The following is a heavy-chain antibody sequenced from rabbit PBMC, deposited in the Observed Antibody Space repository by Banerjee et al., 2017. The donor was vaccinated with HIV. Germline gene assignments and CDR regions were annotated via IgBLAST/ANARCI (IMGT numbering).Heavy chain of an antibody. J-gene: IGHJ4*01. CDR3: ARGGAGYAGYGYATFNL. CDR1: GLDFSSYS. Sequence: QEQLEETGGGLVQPGGTLTLTCKASGLDFSSYSMNWVRQAPGKGLEWIGYIDPIFGSTYYASWVNGRFTISRHNAQNTLYLQLNSLTAADTATYFCARGGAGYAGYGYATFNLWGPGTLVTVS. D-gene: IGHD6-1*01. V-gene: IGHV1S43*01. CDR2: IDPIFGST.